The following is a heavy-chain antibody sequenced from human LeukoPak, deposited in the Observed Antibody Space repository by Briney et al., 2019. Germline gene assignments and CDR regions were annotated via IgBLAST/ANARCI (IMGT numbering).Heavy chain of an antibody. CDR1: GFTFSIYS. CDR3: AKENVAAALPDNWFDP. V-gene: IGHV3-7*01. J-gene: IGHJ5*02. CDR2: IKQDVSEK. D-gene: IGHD2-2*01. Sequence: PGGSLRLSCAASGFTFSIYSMNWVRQAPGKGLEWVANIKQDVSEKYYADSVKGRFTISRDNAKNSLYLQMNSLRDEDTAVYYCAKENVAAALPDNWFDPWGQGTLVTVSS.